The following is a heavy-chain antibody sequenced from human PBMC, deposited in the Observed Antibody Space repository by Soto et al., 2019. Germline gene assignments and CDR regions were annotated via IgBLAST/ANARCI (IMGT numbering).Heavy chain of an antibody. V-gene: IGHV5-51*01. CDR1: GYSFTSYW. Sequence: GESLKISCKGSGYSFTSYWIGWVRQMPGKGLEWMGIIYPGDSDTRYSPSFQGQVTISADKSISTAYLQWSSLKASDTAMYYCARSASDYYDSSAEYVEYGMDVWGQGTSVTVSS. CDR2: IYPGDSDT. CDR3: ARSASDYYDSSAEYVEYGMDV. D-gene: IGHD3-22*01. J-gene: IGHJ6*02.